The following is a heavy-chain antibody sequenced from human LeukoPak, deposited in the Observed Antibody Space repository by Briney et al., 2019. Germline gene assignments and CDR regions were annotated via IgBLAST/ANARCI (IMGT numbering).Heavy chain of an antibody. CDR2: ISANSGST. CDR1: GFSFSSYG. D-gene: IGHD3-16*01. Sequence: GGSLRLSCAASGFSFSSYGINWVRQAPGKGLEWVSFISANSGSTFYADSVKGRFTISRDNSKNTLYMQMNSLRAEDTAVYYWTGGEKSWGFFDYWGQGTLVTVSS. CDR3: TGGEKSWGFFDY. J-gene: IGHJ4*02. V-gene: IGHV3-23*01.